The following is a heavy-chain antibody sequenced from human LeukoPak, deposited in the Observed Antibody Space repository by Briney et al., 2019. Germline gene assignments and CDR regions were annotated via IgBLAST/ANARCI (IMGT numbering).Heavy chain of an antibody. V-gene: IGHV3-23*01. CDR2: ISGSGGST. CDR3: AKVTVTMAATADY. CDR1: GFIFNNYD. Sequence: GGSLRLSCVVSGFIFNNYDMSWVRQAPGKGLEWVSAISGSGGSTYYADSVKGRFTISRDNSKNTLYLQMNSLRVEDTAIYYCAKVTVTMAATADYWGQGTLVTVSS. D-gene: IGHD2-15*01. J-gene: IGHJ4*02.